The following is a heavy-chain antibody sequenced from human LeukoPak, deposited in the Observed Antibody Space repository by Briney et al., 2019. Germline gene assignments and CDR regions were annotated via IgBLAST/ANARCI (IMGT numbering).Heavy chain of an antibody. Sequence: GGSLRLSCAASGFTFSSYDMHWVRQAPGKGLEWVAVISYDGSNKYYADSVKGRFTISRDNSKNTLYLQMNSLRAEATAVYYCAKDLGKAVAGTSSWFDPWGQGTLVTVSS. CDR1: GFTFSSYD. V-gene: IGHV3-30*18. D-gene: IGHD6-19*01. CDR2: ISYDGSNK. J-gene: IGHJ5*02. CDR3: AKDLGKAVAGTSSWFDP.